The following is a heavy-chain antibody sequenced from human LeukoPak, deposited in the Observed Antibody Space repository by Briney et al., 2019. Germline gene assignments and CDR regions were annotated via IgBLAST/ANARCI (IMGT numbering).Heavy chain of an antibody. CDR1: GYTFTSYY. CDR3: ARERPTIAARSSNWFDP. V-gene: IGHV1-46*01. CDR2: INPSGGST. D-gene: IGHD6-6*01. Sequence: ASVKVSCKASGYTFTSYYMHWVRQAPGQGLERMGIINPSGGSTSYAQKFQGRVTMTRDTSTSTVYMELSSLRSEDTAVYYCARERPTIAARSSNWFDPWGQGTLVTVSS. J-gene: IGHJ5*02.